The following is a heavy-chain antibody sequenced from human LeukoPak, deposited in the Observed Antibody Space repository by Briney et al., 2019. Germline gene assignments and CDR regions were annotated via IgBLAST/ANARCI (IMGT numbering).Heavy chain of an antibody. CDR3: AREVGGPASYFDY. Sequence: GGSLRLSCAASGFTFSSYAMHWVRQAPGKGLEWVAVISYDGSNKYYADSVKGRFTISRDNSKNMLYLQMNSLRAEDTAVYYCAREVGGPASYFDYWGQGTLVTVSS. J-gene: IGHJ4*02. V-gene: IGHV3-30*04. D-gene: IGHD3-16*01. CDR1: GFTFSSYA. CDR2: ISYDGSNK.